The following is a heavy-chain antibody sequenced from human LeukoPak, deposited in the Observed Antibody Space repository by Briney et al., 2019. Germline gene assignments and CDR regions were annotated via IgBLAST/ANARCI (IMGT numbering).Heavy chain of an antibody. CDR1: GFTFSSYA. V-gene: IGHV3-30-3*01. CDR3: ARRSAVTTSRRGLDP. D-gene: IGHD4-17*01. Sequence: GGCLRLSCAASGFTFSSYAMHWVRQAPGKGLEWVAVISYDGSNKYYADSVKGRFTISRDNSKNTLYLQMNSLRAEDTAVYYCARRSAVTTSRRGLDPWGQGTLVTVSS. J-gene: IGHJ5*02. CDR2: ISYDGSNK.